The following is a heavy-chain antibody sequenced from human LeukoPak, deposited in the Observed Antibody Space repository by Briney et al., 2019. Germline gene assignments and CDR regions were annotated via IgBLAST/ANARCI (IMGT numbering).Heavy chain of an antibody. D-gene: IGHD1-14*01. V-gene: IGHV3-21*01. CDR3: ATETIGRHYDY. J-gene: IGHJ4*02. Sequence: GGSLRLSCAASGLTFSSCGVNWVRQAPGKGLEWVSSIGPTGTDRYYADSVRGRFTISRDNAKNSMYPQMDSLRDEDTAVYYCATETIGRHYDYWGQGTLLTVSS. CDR1: GLTFSSCG. CDR2: IGPTGTDR.